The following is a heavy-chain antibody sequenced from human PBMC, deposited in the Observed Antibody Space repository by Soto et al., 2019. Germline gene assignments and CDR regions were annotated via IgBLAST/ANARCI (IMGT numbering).Heavy chain of an antibody. D-gene: IGHD3-22*01. CDR3: ASPGMYYYDRSGSG. J-gene: IGHJ4*02. CDR1: GFTFSSYS. V-gene: IGHV3-48*02. Sequence: GGSLRLSCAASGFTFSSYSMNWVRQAPGKGLEWVSYISSSSTIYYAASVKGRFTISRDNAKNSLYLQMNSLRDEDTAVYYCASPGMYYYDRSGSGWGQGTLVTVSS. CDR2: ISSSSTI.